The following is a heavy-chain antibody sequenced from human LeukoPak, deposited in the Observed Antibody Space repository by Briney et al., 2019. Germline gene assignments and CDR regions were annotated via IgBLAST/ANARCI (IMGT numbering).Heavy chain of an antibody. Sequence: ESGPTLVKPTQTLTLTCTFSAFSLSTRGVGVGWIRQPPGKALEWLALIYWNDDKRYSPSLKSRLTITKDTSKNQVVLTMTNMDPVDTATYYCAHNHYYDSSGYHNWFDPWGQGTLVTVSS. J-gene: IGHJ5*02. V-gene: IGHV2-5*01. D-gene: IGHD3-22*01. CDR3: AHNHYYDSSGYHNWFDP. CDR1: AFSLSTRGVG. CDR2: IYWNDDK.